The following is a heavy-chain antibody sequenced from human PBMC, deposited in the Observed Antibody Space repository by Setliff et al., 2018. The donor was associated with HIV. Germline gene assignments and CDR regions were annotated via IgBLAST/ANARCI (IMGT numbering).Heavy chain of an antibody. J-gene: IGHJ4*02. CDR3: ARGLSFYDPGGFDY. D-gene: IGHD3-22*01. V-gene: IGHV4-4*09. Sequence: SETLSLTCTVSGGSISGHYWSWIRQPPGWGLEWIGYIYSSGSTNFNPPLQSRVTISVDTSKNQFSLKLSSVTAADTAVYYCARGLSFYDPGGFDYWGQGTLVTVSS. CDR2: IYSSGST. CDR1: GGSISGHY.